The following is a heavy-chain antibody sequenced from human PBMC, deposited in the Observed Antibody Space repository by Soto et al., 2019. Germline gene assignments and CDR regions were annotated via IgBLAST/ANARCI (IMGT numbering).Heavy chain of an antibody. CDR1: GFTFSNYW. CDR2: IKSDGSIT. J-gene: IGHJ6*03. D-gene: IGHD3-10*01. CDR3: ARGGRGGYYKDA. V-gene: IGHV3-74*01. Sequence: EVQLVESGGGLVQPGGSLRLSCAASGFTFSNYWIHWVRQAPGKGLVWVSRIKSDGSITNYADSVKGRFTISRENAKNTVYVEMNSLRPEHTAVYYCARGGRGGYYKDAGGKGTTVTVSS.